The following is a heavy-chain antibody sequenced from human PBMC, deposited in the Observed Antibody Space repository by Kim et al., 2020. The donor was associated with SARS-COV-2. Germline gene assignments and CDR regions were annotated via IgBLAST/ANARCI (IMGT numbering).Heavy chain of an antibody. D-gene: IGHD3-22*01. CDR1: GFTFSNYW. V-gene: IGHV3-7*01. Sequence: GGSLRLSCAASGFTFSNYWMSWVRQAPGKGLEWVANIKKDGSEKNYVDSVKGRFTISRDNAKNSLYLQMNSLRAEDTAIYYCVRGGKFYYDSSGYPEDYCGQGTLVTVSS. CDR3: VRGGKFYYDSSGYPEDY. J-gene: IGHJ4*02. CDR2: IKKDGSEK.